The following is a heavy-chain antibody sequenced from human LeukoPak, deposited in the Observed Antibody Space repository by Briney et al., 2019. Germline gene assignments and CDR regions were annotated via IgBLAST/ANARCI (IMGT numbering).Heavy chain of an antibody. D-gene: IGHD6-19*01. V-gene: IGHV3-74*01. CDR2: INSDGSST. J-gene: IGHJ4*02. Sequence: SGGSLRLSCAASGFTFSSYWMHWVRQARGKGLVWVSRINSDGSSTSYADSVKGRFTISRDNAKNTLYLQMNSLRAEDTAVYYCARGGYSSGWYWNDYWGQGTLVTVSS. CDR1: GFTFSSYW. CDR3: ARGGYSSGWYWNDY.